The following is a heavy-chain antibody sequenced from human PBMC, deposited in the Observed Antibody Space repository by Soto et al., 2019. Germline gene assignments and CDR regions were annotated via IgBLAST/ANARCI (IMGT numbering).Heavy chain of an antibody. CDR2: ISHDERIK. J-gene: IGHJ4*02. Sequence: QVQLVESGGGVVQPGRSLRLSCAASGFTFSDYVMHWVRQVPGKGLEWVAIISHDERIKYYADSVKGRFTISRDNSNIMLYLQMDSLQTEDTSLYYCARRVEGASSDLLDYWGQGTLVTFSA. CDR1: GFTFSDYV. D-gene: IGHD2-15*01. CDR3: ARRVEGASSDLLDY. V-gene: IGHV3-30*03.